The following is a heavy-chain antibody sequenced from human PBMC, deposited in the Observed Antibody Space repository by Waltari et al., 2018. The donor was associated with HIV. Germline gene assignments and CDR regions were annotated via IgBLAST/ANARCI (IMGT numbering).Heavy chain of an antibody. CDR2: ISSGTSYI. J-gene: IGHJ4*02. CDR3: ARQQLGSGALDL. D-gene: IGHD3-10*02. CDR1: GLPFSPDP. V-gene: IGHV3-21*02. Sequence: VQLVESGGGLVTPGGSLRLSCPASGLPFSPDPMNWVRQAPGKGLEWVSSISSGTSYIYYADSVTGRFTVSRDNAKNSLFLQMNSLRADDTAVYYCARQQLGSGALDLWGQGTLVTVSS.